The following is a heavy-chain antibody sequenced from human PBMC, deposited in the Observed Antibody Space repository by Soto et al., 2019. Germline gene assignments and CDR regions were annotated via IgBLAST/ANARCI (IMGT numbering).Heavy chain of an antibody. CDR2: IYHSGST. D-gene: IGHD3-22*01. Sequence: QLQLQESGSGLVKPSQTLSLTCAVSGGSISSGGYSWSWIRQPPGKGLEWIGYIYHSGSTYYNPSLKSRVTISVDRSKNQFSLKLSSVTAADTAVYYCARDVGHYYDSSGFDYWGQGTLVTVSS. J-gene: IGHJ4*02. CDR1: GGSISSGGYS. V-gene: IGHV4-30-2*01. CDR3: ARDVGHYYDSSGFDY.